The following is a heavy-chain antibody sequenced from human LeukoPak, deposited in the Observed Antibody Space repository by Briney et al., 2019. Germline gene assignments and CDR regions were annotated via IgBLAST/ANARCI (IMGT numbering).Heavy chain of an antibody. CDR3: TTYNTRDAFDF. CDR2: IKSKSDGGTT. V-gene: IGHV3-15*01. D-gene: IGHD3-3*01. J-gene: IGHJ3*01. Sequence: PGGSLRLSCAASGFTFSNVWMSWVRQAPGKGLEWVGRIKSKSDGGTTDYAAPVKGRFTISRDDSKNTLYLQMNSLKTEDTAVYYCTTYNTRDAFDFWGQGTMVTVSS. CDR1: GFTFSNVW.